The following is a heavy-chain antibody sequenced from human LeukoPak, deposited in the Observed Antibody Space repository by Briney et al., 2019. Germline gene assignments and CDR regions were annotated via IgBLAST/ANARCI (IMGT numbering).Heavy chain of an antibody. CDR1: GFTFSNYA. V-gene: IGHV3-30*02. CDR3: AKDYLKIGRFGELGC. D-gene: IGHD3-10*01. Sequence: PGGSLRLSCAASGFTFSNYAMHWVRQAPGKGLEWVAFIWYEGSNKNYADSVKGRFTISRDNSKNTLYLQMNSLRPEDTAVYYCAKDYLKIGRFGELGCWGQGTLVTVSS. J-gene: IGHJ4*02. CDR2: IWYEGSNK.